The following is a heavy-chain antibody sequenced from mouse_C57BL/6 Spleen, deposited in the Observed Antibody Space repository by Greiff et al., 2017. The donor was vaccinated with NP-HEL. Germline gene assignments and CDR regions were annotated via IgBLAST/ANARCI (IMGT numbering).Heavy chain of an antibody. CDR2: IDPSDSYT. D-gene: IGHD4-1*02. CDR3: ARASGREYYFDY. V-gene: IGHV1-69*01. Sequence: QVQLQQSGAELVMPGASVKLSCKASGYTFTSYWMHWVKQRPGQGLEWIGEIDPSDSYTNYNQKFKGKSTLTVDKSSSTAYMQLSSLTSEDSAVYYCARASGREYYFDYWGQGTTLTVSS. CDR1: GYTFTSYW. J-gene: IGHJ2*01.